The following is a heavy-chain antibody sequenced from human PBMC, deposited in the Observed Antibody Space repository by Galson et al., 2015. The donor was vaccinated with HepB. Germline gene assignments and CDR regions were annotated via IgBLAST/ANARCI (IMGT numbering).Heavy chain of an antibody. CDR2: ISSSSSYA. J-gene: IGHJ4*02. D-gene: IGHD5-24*01. Sequence: SLRLSCAASGFTFSDYYMSWIRQAPGKGLEWVSYISSSSSYANYADSVKGRFTISRDNAKNSLYLQMNSLRAEDTAVYYCARDDGRDGYNPPHYFDYWGQGTLVTVSS. V-gene: IGHV3-11*06. CDR1: GFTFSDYY. CDR3: ARDDGRDGYNPPHYFDY.